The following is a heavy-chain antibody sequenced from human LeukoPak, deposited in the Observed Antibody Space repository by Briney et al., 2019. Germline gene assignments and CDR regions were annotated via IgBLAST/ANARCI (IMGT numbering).Heavy chain of an antibody. D-gene: IGHD2/OR15-2a*01. Sequence: GGSLRLSCAASGFTFSSYEMNWVRQAPGKGLEWVSYISSGYITRYYADSVKGRFTISRDNAKNSLYLQMNSLRAEDTAVYYCARAYFLNDYWGQGTLVTVSS. CDR1: GFTFSSYE. J-gene: IGHJ4*02. V-gene: IGHV3-48*03. CDR2: ISSGYITR. CDR3: ARAYFLNDY.